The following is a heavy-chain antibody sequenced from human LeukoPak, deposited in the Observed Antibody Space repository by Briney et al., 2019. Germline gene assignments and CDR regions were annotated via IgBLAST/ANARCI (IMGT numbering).Heavy chain of an antibody. CDR3: ARVRTTGDYYYYMDV. CDR2: IYYSGST. Sequence: SETLSLTCTVSGGSISSSSYYWGWIRQPPGKGLEWIGSIYYSGSTYYNPSLKSRVTISVDTSKNQFSLKLSSVTAADTAVYYCARVRTTGDYYYYMDVWGKGTTVTVSS. CDR1: GGSISSSSYY. J-gene: IGHJ6*03. D-gene: IGHD4-11*01. V-gene: IGHV4-39*07.